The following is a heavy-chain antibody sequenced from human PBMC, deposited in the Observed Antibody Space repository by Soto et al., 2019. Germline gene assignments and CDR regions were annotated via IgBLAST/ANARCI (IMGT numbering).Heavy chain of an antibody. CDR3: AREGGSSGYDTHWFDP. CDR1: GYTFTGYY. D-gene: IGHD5-12*01. Sequence: QVQLVQSGAEVKKPGASVKVSCKASGYTFTGYYMHWVRQAPGQGLEWMGWINPNSGGTNYAQKFQGGVTMTRDTSISTAYMELSRLRSDDTAVYYCAREGGSSGYDTHWFDPWGQGTLVTVSS. V-gene: IGHV1-2*02. CDR2: INPNSGGT. J-gene: IGHJ5*02.